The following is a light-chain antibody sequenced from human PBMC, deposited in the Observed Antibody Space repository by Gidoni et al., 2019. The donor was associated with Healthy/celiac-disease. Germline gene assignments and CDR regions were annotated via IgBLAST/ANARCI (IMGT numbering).Light chain of an antibody. CDR1: QSISSY. CDR2: AAS. J-gene: IGKJ1*01. Sequence: DSQMTQSPSSLSASVGDRVTITCRASQSISSYLNWYQQKPGKAPTLLIYAASSLQSGVPSRFSGSGSGTDFTLTISSLQPEDFATYYCQQSYSTPWTFGQGTKVEIK. V-gene: IGKV1-39*01. CDR3: QQSYSTPWT.